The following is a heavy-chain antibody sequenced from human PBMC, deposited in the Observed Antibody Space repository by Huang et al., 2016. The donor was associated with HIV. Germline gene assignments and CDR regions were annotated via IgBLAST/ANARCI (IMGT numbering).Heavy chain of an antibody. Sequence: EVQLVESGGGLVQPGGSLRLSCAASDFDFSSYWMMWLRQVPGKGREWGASISEDSGQKDYLDSVKGRFIISRDNPKKSLYLQMNNLRAEDAAVYYCARDPFIKAFDIWGQGTLVTVSS. CDR1: DFDFSSYW. CDR3: ARDPFIKAFDI. CDR2: ISEDSGQK. J-gene: IGHJ3*02. V-gene: IGHV3-7*01.